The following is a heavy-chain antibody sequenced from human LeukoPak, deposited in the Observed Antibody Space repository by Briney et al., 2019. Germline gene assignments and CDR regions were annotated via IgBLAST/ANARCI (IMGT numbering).Heavy chain of an antibody. CDR1: RFTFSSYS. V-gene: IGHV3-21*06. CDR3: ARDYYGDYYFDF. D-gene: IGHD4-17*01. Sequence: PGGSLRLSCGASRFTFSSYSMSWVRQAPGKGLEWISSISSDSTHIYYADSVKGRFTISRDNAQNSLYLQMNCLRDEDMAVYYYARDYYGDYYFDFWGQGALVTVSS. J-gene: IGHJ4*02. CDR2: ISSDSTHI.